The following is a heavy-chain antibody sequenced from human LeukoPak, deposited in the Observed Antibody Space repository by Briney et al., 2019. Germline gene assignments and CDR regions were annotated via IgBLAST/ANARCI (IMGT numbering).Heavy chain of an antibody. J-gene: IGHJ6*02. Sequence: PGGSLRLSCAASGFTFSSYGMHWVRQAPGKGLEWVAVISYDGSNKYYADSVKGRFTISRDNSKNTLYLQMNSLRAEDTAVYYCAKDRVTMVQGVIVGDENYYYYGMDVWGQGTTVTVSS. D-gene: IGHD3-10*01. V-gene: IGHV3-30*18. CDR2: ISYDGSNK. CDR3: AKDRVTMVQGVIVGDENYYYYGMDV. CDR1: GFTFSSYG.